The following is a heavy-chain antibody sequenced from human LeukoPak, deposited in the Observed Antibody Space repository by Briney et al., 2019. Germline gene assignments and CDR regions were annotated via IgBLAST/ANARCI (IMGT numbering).Heavy chain of an antibody. D-gene: IGHD2-15*01. CDR3: ARVRVAATGFDY. Sequence: ASVKVSCKASGYTFTSYAIQWVRQAPGQRLEWMGWINADNGHTKFSQKFQGRVTITRDTSASTAYMELSSLRSEDTAVYYCARVRVAATGFDYWGQGTLVTVSS. V-gene: IGHV1-3*01. J-gene: IGHJ4*02. CDR2: INADNGHT. CDR1: GYTFTSYA.